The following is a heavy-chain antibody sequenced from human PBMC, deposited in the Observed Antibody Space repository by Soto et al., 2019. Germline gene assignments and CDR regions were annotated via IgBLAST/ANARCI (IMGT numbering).Heavy chain of an antibody. CDR3: ARFDLRGGYYSPLDY. V-gene: IGHV3-48*02. CDR1: GFTFSTYS. J-gene: IGHJ4*02. D-gene: IGHD3-22*01. Sequence: QLVESGGGLVQPGGSLRLSCEASGFTFSTYSMIWVRQAPGKGLEWLSYISSSTNTIHYADSVRGRFTISRDNAKNSLYLHMSSLRDDDTAVYFCARFDLRGGYYSPLDYWGQGTLVTVSS. CDR2: ISSSTNTI.